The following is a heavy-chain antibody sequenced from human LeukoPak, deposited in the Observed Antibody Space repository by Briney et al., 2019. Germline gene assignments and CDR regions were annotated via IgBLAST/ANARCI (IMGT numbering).Heavy chain of an antibody. V-gene: IGHV5-51*01. D-gene: IGHD3-10*01. CDR1: EYSFTNYW. CDR3: ATYAGSYSKYFQH. CDR2: IYPGDSDT. J-gene: IGHJ1*01. Sequence: GESLKISRKGSEYSFTNYWIGLVRQMPGKGLEWMGIIYPGDSDTRYSPSFQGQVTISADKSISTAYLQWSSLKASDTAMYFCATYAGSYSKYFQHWGQGTLVTVSS.